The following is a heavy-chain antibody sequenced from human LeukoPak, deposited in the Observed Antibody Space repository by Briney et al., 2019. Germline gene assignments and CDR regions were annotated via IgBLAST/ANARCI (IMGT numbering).Heavy chain of an antibody. CDR3: ARVSPYYDGSGYYAN. CDR2: IYRGGST. J-gene: IGHJ4*02. CDR1: GFTVTSNS. V-gene: IGHV3-53*01. Sequence: GGSLRLSCAASGFTVTSNSMSWVRQAPGKGLEWVPVIYRGGSTYYADSVKGRFTISRDNSKSTLYLQINSLRAEDTAVYYCARVSPYYDGSGYYANWGQGTLVIVSS. D-gene: IGHD3-22*01.